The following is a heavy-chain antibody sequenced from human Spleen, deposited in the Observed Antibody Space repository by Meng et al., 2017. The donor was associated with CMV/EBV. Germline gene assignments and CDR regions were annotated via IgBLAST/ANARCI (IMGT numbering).Heavy chain of an antibody. CDR3: ARDFSPREVSYYYFDY. J-gene: IGHJ4*02. CDR1: GFTLRNYC. CDR2: IWYDESYK. Sequence: GFTLRNYCMPWVHQTPGKWLEWLAVIWYDESYKYYSESMQCRFSISRDTSKNTLFLQMSGLRADGTAVYYCARDFSPREVSYYYFDYWGQGTLVTVSS. V-gene: IGHV3-33*01. D-gene: IGHD3-10*01.